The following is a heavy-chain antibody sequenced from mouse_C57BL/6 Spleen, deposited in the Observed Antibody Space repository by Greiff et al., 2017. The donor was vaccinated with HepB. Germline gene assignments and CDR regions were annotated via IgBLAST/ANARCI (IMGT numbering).Heavy chain of an antibody. V-gene: IGHV5-17*01. CDR2: ISSGSSTI. Sequence: EVNLVESGGGLVKPGGSLKLSCAASGFTFSDYGMHWVRQAPEKGLEWVAYISSGSSTIYYADTVKGRFTISRDNAKNTLFLQMTSLRSEDTAMYYCARVFYGSSYDYAMDYWGQGTSVTVSS. CDR3: ARVFYGSSYDYAMDY. D-gene: IGHD1-1*01. J-gene: IGHJ4*01. CDR1: GFTFSDYG.